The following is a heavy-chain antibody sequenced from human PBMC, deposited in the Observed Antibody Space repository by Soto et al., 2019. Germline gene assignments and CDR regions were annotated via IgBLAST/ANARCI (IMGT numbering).Heavy chain of an antibody. CDR2: IYYSGST. J-gene: IGHJ5*02. CDR3: ARADYYSSPSGWFDP. CDR1: GGSISSSSYY. V-gene: IGHV4-39*01. Sequence: PSETLSLTCTVSGGSISSSSYYWGWIRQPPGKGLEWIGSIYYSGSTYYNPSLKSRVTISVDTSKNQFSLKLSSVTAADTAVYYCARADYYSSPSGWFDPWGQGTLVTVSS. D-gene: IGHD6-13*01.